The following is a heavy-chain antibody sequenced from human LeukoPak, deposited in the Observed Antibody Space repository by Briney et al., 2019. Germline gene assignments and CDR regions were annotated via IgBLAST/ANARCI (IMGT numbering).Heavy chain of an antibody. V-gene: IGHV1-2*02. CDR2: INPNSGGT. J-gene: IGHJ4*02. CDR3: ARASAGYSSSWYVG. D-gene: IGHD6-13*01. CDR1: GYTFTSYY. Sequence: GASVKVSCKASGYTFTSYYMHWVRQAPGQGLEWMGWINPNSGGTNYAQKFQGRVTMTRDTSISTAYMELSRLRSDDTAVYYCARASAGYSSSWYVGWGQGTLVTVSS.